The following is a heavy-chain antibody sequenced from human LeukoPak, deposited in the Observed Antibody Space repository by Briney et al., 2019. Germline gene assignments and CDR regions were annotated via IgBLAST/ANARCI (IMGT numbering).Heavy chain of an antibody. V-gene: IGHV3-74*01. J-gene: IGHJ5*02. Sequence: GGSLRLSCVGSGFTFSSYWMHWVRQVPGKGPVRVSRINTDGSTIDYADSVKGRFTISRDNAKSTLYLQMNSLRAEDTAVYYCAGDWWFDPWGQGTLVTVSS. CDR2: INTDGSTI. CDR1: GFTFSSYW. CDR3: AGDWWFDP.